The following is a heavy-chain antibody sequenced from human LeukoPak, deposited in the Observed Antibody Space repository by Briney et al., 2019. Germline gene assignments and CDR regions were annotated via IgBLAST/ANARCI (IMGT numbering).Heavy chain of an antibody. D-gene: IGHD6-19*01. CDR1: GGSFSGYY. CDR2: IYYSGST. J-gene: IGHJ4*02. Sequence: SETLSLTCAVYGGSFSGYYWSWIRQPPGKGLECIGSIYYSGSTYYNPSLKSRVTISADTSKNQFSLKLSSVTAADTAVYYCARRTSGWPIDYWGQGTLVTVSS. CDR3: ARRTSGWPIDY. V-gene: IGHV4-34*01.